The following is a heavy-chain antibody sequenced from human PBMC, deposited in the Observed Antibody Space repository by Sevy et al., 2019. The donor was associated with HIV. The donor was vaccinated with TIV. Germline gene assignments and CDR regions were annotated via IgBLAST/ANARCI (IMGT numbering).Heavy chain of an antibody. CDR3: TTEEQQLVLLFDY. D-gene: IGHD6-13*01. Sequence: GWSLRLSCAASGFTFSNAWMSWVRQAPGKGLEWVGRIKSKTDGGTTDYAAPVKGRFTISRDDSKNTLYLQMNSLKTEDTAVYYCTTEEQQLVLLFDYWGQGTLVTVSS. J-gene: IGHJ4*02. CDR2: IKSKTDGGTT. CDR1: GFTFSNAW. V-gene: IGHV3-15*01.